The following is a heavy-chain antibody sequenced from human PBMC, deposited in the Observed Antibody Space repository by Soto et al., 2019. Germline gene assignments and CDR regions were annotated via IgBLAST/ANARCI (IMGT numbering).Heavy chain of an antibody. CDR2: MNPNSGNT. J-gene: IGHJ3*02. Sequence: QVQLVQSGAEVKKPGASVKVSCKASGYTFTSYDINWVRQATGQGLEWMGWMNPNSGNTGYAQKFQGRVTMTRNTSISTAYMELSSLRSEDTDVYYCAIRINYYDSGDEAFEIWGQGTMVTLSS. D-gene: IGHD3-10*01. CDR3: AIRINYYDSGDEAFEI. CDR1: GYTFTSYD. V-gene: IGHV1-8*01.